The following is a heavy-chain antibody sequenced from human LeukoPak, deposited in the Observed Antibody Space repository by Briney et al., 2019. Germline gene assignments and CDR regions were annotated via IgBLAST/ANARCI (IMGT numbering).Heavy chain of an antibody. CDR2: ISSSSTYI. D-gene: IGHD3-10*01. V-gene: IGHV3-21*01. CDR1: GFTFSNYY. Sequence: GGSLRLSCAASGFTFSNYYMNWVRQAPGKGLEWVSCISSSSTYIYYADSVKGRFTISRDNAKNSLYLQMNSLRAEDTAVYYCVKGSTPRFDYYGMDVWGQGTTVTVSS. J-gene: IGHJ6*02. CDR3: VKGSTPRFDYYGMDV.